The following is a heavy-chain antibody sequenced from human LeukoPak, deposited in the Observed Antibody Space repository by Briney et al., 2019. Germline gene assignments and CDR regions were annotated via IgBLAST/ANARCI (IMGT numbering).Heavy chain of an antibody. J-gene: IGHJ4*02. Sequence: ASVKVSCKASGYTFTSYYMHWVRQAPGQGLEWMGGIIPIFGTANYAQKFQGRVTITADKSTSTAYMELSSLRSEDTAVYYCARDRGCTNGVCYRAPDYWGQGTLVTVSS. CDR3: ARDRGCTNGVCYRAPDY. V-gene: IGHV1-69*06. CDR2: IIPIFGTA. CDR1: GYTFTSYY. D-gene: IGHD2-8*01.